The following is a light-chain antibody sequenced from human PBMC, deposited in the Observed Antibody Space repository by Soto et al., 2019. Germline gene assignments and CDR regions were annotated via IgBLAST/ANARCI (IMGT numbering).Light chain of an antibody. J-gene: IGLJ2*01. Sequence: QSALTRPASVSGSPGQSITISCTGTSSDIGGYILVSWYQQEPGKAPKLMIYEGSKRPSGVSNRFSGSKSGNTASLTISGLQAEDEAHYYCCSYVGSDTYVIFGGGTKLT. CDR1: SSDIGGYIL. CDR2: EGS. V-gene: IGLV2-23*01. CDR3: CSYVGSDTYVI.